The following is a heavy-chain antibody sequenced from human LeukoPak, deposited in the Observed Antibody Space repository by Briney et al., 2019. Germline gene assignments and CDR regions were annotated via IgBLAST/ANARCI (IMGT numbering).Heavy chain of an antibody. D-gene: IGHD6-13*01. V-gene: IGHV3-23*01. CDR1: GFTFSTYA. J-gene: IGHJ4*02. CDR3: ARDSSSWYIYFDY. CDR2: ITGSGGAT. Sequence: GGSLRLSCAASGFTFSTYAVTWVRQAPGKGLEWVSAITGSGGATYYADSVRGRFTISRDISKNTLYLRMNSLRAEDTAVYYCARDSSSWYIYFDYWGQGTLVTVSS.